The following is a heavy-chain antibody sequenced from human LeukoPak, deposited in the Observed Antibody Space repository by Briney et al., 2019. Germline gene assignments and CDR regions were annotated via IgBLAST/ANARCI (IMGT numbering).Heavy chain of an antibody. D-gene: IGHD2-15*01. Sequence: GRSLRLSCAASGFTFSSYGMHWVRQAPGKGLEWVAVISYDGGNKYYADSVKGRFTISRDNSKNTLYLQMNSLRAEDTAVYYCAKDHIVVVVAATPDYWGQGTLVTVSS. CDR2: ISYDGGNK. J-gene: IGHJ4*02. V-gene: IGHV3-30*18. CDR3: AKDHIVVVVAATPDY. CDR1: GFTFSSYG.